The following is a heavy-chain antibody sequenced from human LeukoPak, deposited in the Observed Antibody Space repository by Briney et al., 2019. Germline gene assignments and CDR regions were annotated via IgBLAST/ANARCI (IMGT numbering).Heavy chain of an antibody. CDR3: AKWGAMGRYDSSGYYGY. Sequence: PSETLSLTCAVYGGSFSGYYWSWVRQPPGKGLEWIGEINHSGSTNYNPSLKSRVTISVDTSKNQFSLKLSSVTAEDTAVYYCAKWGAMGRYDSSGYYGYWGQGTLVTVSS. CDR1: GGSFSGYY. V-gene: IGHV4-34*01. CDR2: INHSGST. J-gene: IGHJ4*02. D-gene: IGHD3-22*01.